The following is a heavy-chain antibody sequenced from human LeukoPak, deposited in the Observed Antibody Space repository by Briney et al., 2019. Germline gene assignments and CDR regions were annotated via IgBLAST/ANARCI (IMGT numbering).Heavy chain of an antibody. V-gene: IGHV3-7*01. CDR1: GFTFSSYW. CDR3: ARIFSDSSGYYYDAFDI. J-gene: IGHJ3*02. D-gene: IGHD3-22*01. CDR2: IKQDGSEK. Sequence: GGSLRLSCAASGFTFSSYWMSWVRQAPGKGLEWVANIKQDGSEKYYVGSVKGRFTISRDNAKNSLYLQMNSLRAEDTAVYYRARIFSDSSGYYYDAFDIWGQGTMVTVSS.